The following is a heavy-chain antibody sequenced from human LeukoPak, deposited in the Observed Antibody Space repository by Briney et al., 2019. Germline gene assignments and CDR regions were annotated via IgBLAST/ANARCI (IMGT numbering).Heavy chain of an antibody. J-gene: IGHJ4*02. CDR2: IFGSGGSA. CDR3: AKTTTGYSSGRYPAWPIDY. Sequence: GGSLRLSCAASGFTFSSYAMSWVRQAPGKGLEWVSGIFGSGGSAHYADSVKGRFTISRDNSKNTVYLQMDGLRVEDTAIYYCAKTTTGYSSGRYPAWPIDYWGQGTLVTVSS. V-gene: IGHV3-23*01. CDR1: GFTFSSYA. D-gene: IGHD2-15*01.